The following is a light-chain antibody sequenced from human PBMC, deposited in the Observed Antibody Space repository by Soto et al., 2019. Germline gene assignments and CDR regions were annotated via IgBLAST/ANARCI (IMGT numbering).Light chain of an antibody. J-gene: IGLJ2*01. Sequence: QSALTQPASVSGSPGQSITISCTGTSCDVGGYNYVSWYQQHPGKAPKLMIYDVSNRPSGVSNRFSGSKSGNTASLTISGLQAEDAADYYCSSYTSSSTLVVFGGGTKLTVL. CDR2: DVS. CDR3: SSYTSSSTLVV. V-gene: IGLV2-14*01. CDR1: SCDVGGYNY.